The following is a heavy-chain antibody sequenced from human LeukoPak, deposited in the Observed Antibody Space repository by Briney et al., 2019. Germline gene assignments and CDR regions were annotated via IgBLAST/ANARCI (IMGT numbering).Heavy chain of an antibody. V-gene: IGHV3-48*03. CDR3: ARERPEIDY. Sequence: PGGSLRLSCAASGFTFSSYEMNWVRQAPGKGLEWVSYISSSGTTIYYADSVKGRFTISRDNAKNSLYLQMNSLRAEDTAVYYCARERPEIDYCGQGTLVTVSS. CDR1: GFTFSSYE. J-gene: IGHJ4*02. CDR2: ISSSGTTI.